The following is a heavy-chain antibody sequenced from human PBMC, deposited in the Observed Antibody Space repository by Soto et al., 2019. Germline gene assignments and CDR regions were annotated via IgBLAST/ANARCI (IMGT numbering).Heavy chain of an antibody. Sequence: GGSLRLSCAASGFTFSSCAMAWVRQAPGKGLEWVSVISGGGNTYYAASVTGRFTISRDNSKSTLYLQMNSLRADDTAAYYCVKLHTYNYDSLAFSGLDWWGQGT. CDR3: VKLHTYNYDSLAFSGLDW. CDR2: ISGGGNT. J-gene: IGHJ4*02. CDR1: GFTFSSCA. D-gene: IGHD3-22*01. V-gene: IGHV3-23*01.